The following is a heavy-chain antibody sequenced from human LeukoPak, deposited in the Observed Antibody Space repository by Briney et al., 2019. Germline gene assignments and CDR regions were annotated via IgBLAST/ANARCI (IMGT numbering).Heavy chain of an antibody. CDR2: ISFTSGYI. CDR3: ARDRGSGWFYDIDH. Sequence: PGGSLRLSCAASGFTFSSYAMSWVRQAPGKGLEWVSSISFTSGYIYYADSVKGRFTISRDNAKNSLYLQMNSLRADDTAIYYCARDRGSGWFYDIDHWGQGTLVTVSS. CDR1: GFTFSSYA. V-gene: IGHV3-21*01. J-gene: IGHJ4*02. D-gene: IGHD6-19*01.